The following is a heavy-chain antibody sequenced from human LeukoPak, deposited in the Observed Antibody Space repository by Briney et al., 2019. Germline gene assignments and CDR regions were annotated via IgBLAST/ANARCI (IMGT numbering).Heavy chain of an antibody. J-gene: IGHJ4*02. V-gene: IGHV3-43*01. CDR3: AKDQKSWNYYDY. D-gene: IGHD6-13*01. Sequence: PGGSLRLSCAASGFTFSSYTMHWVRQAPGKGLEWVSLISWDGGTTYYADSVKGRFTISRDNSKNSLYLQMNSLRTEDTALYYCAKDQKSWNYYDYWGQGTLVTVSS. CDR2: ISWDGGTT. CDR1: GFTFSSYT.